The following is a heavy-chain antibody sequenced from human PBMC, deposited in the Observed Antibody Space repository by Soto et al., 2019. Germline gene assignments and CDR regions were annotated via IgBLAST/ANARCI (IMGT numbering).Heavy chain of an antibody. J-gene: IGHJ4*02. CDR1: GFTFRSYW. Sequence: ELQLVESGGGLVQPGGSLRLSCAASGFTFRSYWMSWVRQAPGKGLEWVANIKPDGTEKYHEDSVKGRFTISRYNAKNSLYLQMHSLRAEDTAVYFCARDGTERAYIGARPYYFGFCGQGALVTVSS. CDR2: IKPDGTEK. V-gene: IGHV3-7*01. CDR3: ARDGTERAYIGARPYYFGF. D-gene: IGHD6-6*01.